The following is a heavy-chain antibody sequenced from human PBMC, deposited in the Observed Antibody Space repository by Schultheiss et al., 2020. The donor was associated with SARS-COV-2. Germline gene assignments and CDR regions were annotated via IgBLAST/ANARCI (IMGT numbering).Heavy chain of an antibody. D-gene: IGHD5-18*01. CDR1: GFTFSSYW. V-gene: IGHV3-30*18. J-gene: IGHJ4*02. CDR2: ISYDGSNK. CDR3: AKDSTAMVTSFDY. Sequence: GGSLRLSCAASGFTFSSYWMHWVRQAPGKGLVWVAVISYDGSNKYYADSVKGRFTISRDNSKNTLYLQMNSLRAEDTALYYCAKDSTAMVTSFDYWGQGTLVTVSS.